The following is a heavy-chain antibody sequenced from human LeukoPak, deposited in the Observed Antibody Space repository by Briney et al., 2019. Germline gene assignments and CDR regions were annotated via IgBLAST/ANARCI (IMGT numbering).Heavy chain of an antibody. D-gene: IGHD3-3*01. CDR3: AREGFALDY. Sequence: RGSLRLSCAASGFTFSSYEMNWVRQAPGKGLEWVSYISSSGSTIYYADSVKGRFTISRDNAKNSLYLQMNSLRAEDTAVYYCAREGFALDYWGQGTLVTVSS. CDR2: ISSSGSTI. CDR1: GFTFSSYE. V-gene: IGHV3-48*03. J-gene: IGHJ4*02.